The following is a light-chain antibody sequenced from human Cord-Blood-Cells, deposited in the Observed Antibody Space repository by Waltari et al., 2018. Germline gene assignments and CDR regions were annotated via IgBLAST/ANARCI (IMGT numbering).Light chain of an antibody. CDR1: QSISSY. J-gene: IGKJ4*01. V-gene: IGKV1-39*01. CDR2: AAS. CDR3: QQSYSTPPLT. Sequence: IQITQSPACQPASVGHRVTIPCRASQSISSYLNWYQQKPGKAPKLLIDAASSLESGVPARCSGSGSETEFTLTISSQQPEDVATYYCQQSYSTPPLTFGGGTKVEIK.